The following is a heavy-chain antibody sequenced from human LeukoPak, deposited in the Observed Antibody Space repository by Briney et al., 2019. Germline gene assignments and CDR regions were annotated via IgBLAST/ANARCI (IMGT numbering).Heavy chain of an antibody. CDR3: ARGWYYDSSGYPTSGYFQH. CDR1: GYTFTSYC. CDR2: INPSGGST. Sequence: ASVKVSCKASGYTFTSYCMHWVRQAPGQGLEWMGIINPSGGSTSYAQKFQGRVTMTRDTSTSTVYMELSSLRSEDTAVYYCARGWYYDSSGYPTSGYFQHWGQGTLVTVSS. V-gene: IGHV1-46*01. D-gene: IGHD3-22*01. J-gene: IGHJ1*01.